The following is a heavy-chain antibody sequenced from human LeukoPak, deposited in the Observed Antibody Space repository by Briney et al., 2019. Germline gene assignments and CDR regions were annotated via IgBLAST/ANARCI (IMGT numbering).Heavy chain of an antibody. CDR1: GFTFSSYG. Sequence: GGSLRLSCAASGFTFSSYGMHWVRQAPGKGLEWVAFIRYDGSNKYYADSVKGRFTISRDNSKNTLYLQMNSLRAEDTAVYYCARSLYYYDSSGYHYYFDYWGQGTLVTVSS. D-gene: IGHD3-22*01. V-gene: IGHV3-30*02. J-gene: IGHJ4*02. CDR3: ARSLYYYDSSGYHYYFDY. CDR2: IRYDGSNK.